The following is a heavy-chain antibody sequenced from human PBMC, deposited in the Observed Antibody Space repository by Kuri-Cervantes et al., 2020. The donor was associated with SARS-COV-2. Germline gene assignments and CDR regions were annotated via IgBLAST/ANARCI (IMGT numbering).Heavy chain of an antibody. D-gene: IGHD3-3*01. Sequence: SETLSLTCTVSGGSVSSGSYYWSWIRQPPGKGLEWIGYIYYSGSTNYNSSLKSRVTISVDTSKNQFSLKLSSVTAADTAVYYCARGVTIFGEDVWGQGTTVTVSS. J-gene: IGHJ6*02. CDR3: ARGVTIFGEDV. CDR1: GGSVSSGSYY. CDR2: IYYSGST. V-gene: IGHV4-61*01.